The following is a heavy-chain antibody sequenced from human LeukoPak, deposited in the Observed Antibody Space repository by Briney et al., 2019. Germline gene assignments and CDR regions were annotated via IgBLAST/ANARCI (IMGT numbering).Heavy chain of an antibody. CDR3: ALLITIIGVSAFDI. CDR1: GGSFSGYY. V-gene: IGHV4-34*01. CDR2: INHSGIT. J-gene: IGHJ3*02. Sequence: PSETLSLTCAVYGGSFSGYYWSWIRQPPGKGLEWIGEINHSGITNYNPSLKSRVTISVDTSKNQFSLKLSSVTAADTAVYYCALLITIIGVSAFDIWGQGTMVTV. D-gene: IGHD3-22*01.